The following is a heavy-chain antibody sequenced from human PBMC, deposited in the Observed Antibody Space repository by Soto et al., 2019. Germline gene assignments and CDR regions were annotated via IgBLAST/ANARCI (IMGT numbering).Heavy chain of an antibody. CDR2: SSATGAGT. D-gene: IGHD1-7*01. V-gene: IGHV3-23*01. Sequence: EVQLLESGGGLVQPGGALRLSCAASGFTFSSYGMTWVRQAPGKGLEWVSFSSATGAGTYYADSVKGRFTIPRDNSKNTLYLQMPSLRADDTAVYYCAKDRRAGGNYGFYSDFWGQGALVIVSS. CDR3: AKDRRAGGNYGFYSDF. J-gene: IGHJ4*02. CDR1: GFTFSSYG.